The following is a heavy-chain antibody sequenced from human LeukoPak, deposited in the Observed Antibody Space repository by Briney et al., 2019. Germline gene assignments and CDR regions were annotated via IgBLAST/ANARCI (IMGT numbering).Heavy chain of an antibody. J-gene: IGHJ5*02. CDR2: ISNDGGGT. Sequence: GGSLRLSCTASGFIFNNFGLMWVRQAPGKGLERVSAISNDGGGTTYADFVKGRFTISRDNSKNTLFLQMNSLRAEDTALYYCAKGSSGYFADLWGQGTPVTVSS. D-gene: IGHD3-22*01. V-gene: IGHV3-23*01. CDR3: AKGSSGYFADL. CDR1: GFIFNNFG.